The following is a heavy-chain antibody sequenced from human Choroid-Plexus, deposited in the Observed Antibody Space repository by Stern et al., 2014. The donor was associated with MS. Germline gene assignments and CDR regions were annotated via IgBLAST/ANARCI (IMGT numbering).Heavy chain of an antibody. CDR1: GFTFGSCA. CDR3: AKDRQYLTYFFDH. V-gene: IGHV3-30*18. CDR2: VSYAGSNK. D-gene: IGHD2-8*01. J-gene: IGHJ5*02. Sequence: VQLVESGGGVVQPGRPLRLSCAASGFTFGSCAMHWVRQAPGKGLEWVAGVSYAGSNKYYADSVKGRFTVSRDNSQNTLYMQMSSLRAEDTAVYYCAKDRQYLTYFFDHWGQGSLVTVSS.